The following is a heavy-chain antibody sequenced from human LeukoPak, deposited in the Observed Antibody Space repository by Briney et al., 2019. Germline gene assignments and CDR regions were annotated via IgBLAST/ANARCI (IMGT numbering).Heavy chain of an antibody. CDR3: ARDHAGLGY. V-gene: IGHV6-1*01. Sequence: SQTLSLTCAISGDSVSNNLAAWNWIRQSPSRGLEWLGRTYYRSQWFYDYSESVSSRMTIIVDTSKNQFPLRLNSVTPVDTTIYYCARDHAGLGYWGKGTLVTVSS. J-gene: IGHJ4*02. CDR2: TYYRSQWFY. CDR1: GDSVSNNLAA.